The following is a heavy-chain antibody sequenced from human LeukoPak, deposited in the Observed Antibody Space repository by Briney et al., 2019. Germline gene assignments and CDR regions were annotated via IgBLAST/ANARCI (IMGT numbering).Heavy chain of an antibody. CDR2: ISAYNGNT. V-gene: IGHV1-18*01. D-gene: IGHD5-24*01. CDR1: GYTFTSYG. J-gene: IGHJ4*02. CDR3: ARDHGPSSYKPYDY. Sequence: ASVKVSCKASGYTFTSYGISWVRQAPGQGLEWMGWISAYNGNTNYAQKLQGRVTMTTDTSTSTAYMELRSLGSDDTAVYYCARDHGPSSYKPYDYRGQGTLVTVSS.